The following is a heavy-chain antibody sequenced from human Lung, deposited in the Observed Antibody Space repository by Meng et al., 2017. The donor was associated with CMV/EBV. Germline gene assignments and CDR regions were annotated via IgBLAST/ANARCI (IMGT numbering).Heavy chain of an antibody. V-gene: IGHV1-69*05. CDR1: GGTFNSYV. J-gene: IGHJ1*01. D-gene: IGHD3-3*02. CDR3: ARWSISIQH. Sequence: SVXVSCKASGGTFNSYVIYWVRQAPGQGLEWMGGITPISAIVNYAQRFQGRVTLTTDESTNTAYMELTGLRSDDTAVYFCARWSISIQHWGQGTLVTVSS. CDR2: ITPISAIV.